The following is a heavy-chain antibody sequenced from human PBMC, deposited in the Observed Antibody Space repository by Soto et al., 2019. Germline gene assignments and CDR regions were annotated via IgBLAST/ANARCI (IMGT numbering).Heavy chain of an antibody. V-gene: IGHV1-2*02. J-gene: IGHJ6*02. D-gene: IGHD2-2*01. CDR3: ARERYQVISDGMDV. Sequence: ASVKVSCKASGYTFTGYYIHWVREAPGQGLEWMGWINPQTGGTSYAQKFQGRVTLSRDTSINTAYLELSRLRFDDAAVYFCARERYQVISDGMDVWGQGTTVTVS. CDR2: INPQTGGT. CDR1: GYTFTGYY.